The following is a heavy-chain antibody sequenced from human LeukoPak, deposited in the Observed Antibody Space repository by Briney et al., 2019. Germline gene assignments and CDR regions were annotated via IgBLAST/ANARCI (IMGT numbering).Heavy chain of an antibody. CDR2: IYTSGST. Sequence: SQTLSLTCSVSGGSISSGPYFWSWIRQPAGKGLEWIGRIYTSGSTNYNPSLKSRVTMSVDTSKNQFSLKLSSVTAADTAVYYCATDSGRSEKNDAFDIWGQGTMVTVSS. CDR3: ATDSGRSEKNDAFDI. CDR1: GGSISSGPYF. V-gene: IGHV4-61*02. J-gene: IGHJ3*02. D-gene: IGHD1-26*01.